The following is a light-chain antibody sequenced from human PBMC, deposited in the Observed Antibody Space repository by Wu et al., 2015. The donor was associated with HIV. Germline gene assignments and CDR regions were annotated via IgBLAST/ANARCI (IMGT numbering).Light chain of an antibody. J-gene: IGKJ2*01. V-gene: IGKV3-20*01. CDR2: GAS. CDR3: QQYGSSPYT. CDR1: QSVSDSY. Sequence: EIILTQSPGTLSLSPGERATLSCRASQSVSDSYLAWYQQNPGQAPSLLIYGASSRATGIPDRFSGSGSGTDFTLTISRLEPEDFAVYYCQQYGSSPYTFGQGPSWRSN.